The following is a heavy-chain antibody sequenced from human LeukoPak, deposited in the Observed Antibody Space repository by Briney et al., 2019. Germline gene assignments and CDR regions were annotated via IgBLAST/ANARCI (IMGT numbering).Heavy chain of an antibody. J-gene: IGHJ4*02. CDR3: GRGALCYGFWSAQGYYFDY. V-gene: IGHV4-38-2*02. D-gene: IGHD3-3*01. Sequence: SETLSLTCTVSGYSISSGYYWGWIRQPPGKGLEWIGSIYHSGSTYYNPSLKSRVTISVDTSKNQFSLKLSSVTAADTAVYYCGRGALCYGFWSAQGYYFDYGGQGTLVTVSS. CDR2: IYHSGST. CDR1: GYSISSGYY.